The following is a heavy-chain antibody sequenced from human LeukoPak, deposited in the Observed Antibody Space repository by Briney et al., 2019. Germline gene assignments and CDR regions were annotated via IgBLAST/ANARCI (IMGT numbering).Heavy chain of an antibody. V-gene: IGHV3-74*01. CDR2: INSDGSST. Sequence: PGGSLRLSCAASGFTFSSYWMHWVRQAPGKGLVWVSRINSDGSSTSYADSVKGRFTISRDNAKNTLYLQMNSLRAEDTAVYYCVRDRAPIAVAGPYNWFDPWGQGTLVTVSS. CDR1: GFTFSSYW. J-gene: IGHJ5*02. CDR3: VRDRAPIAVAGPYNWFDP. D-gene: IGHD6-19*01.